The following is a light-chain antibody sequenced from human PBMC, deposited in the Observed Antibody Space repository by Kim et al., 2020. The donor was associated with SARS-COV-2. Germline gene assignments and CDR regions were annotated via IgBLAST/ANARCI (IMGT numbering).Light chain of an antibody. V-gene: IGLV1-44*01. Sequence: GQRVTISCSGSSSNIGSNTVNCYQQRPGTAPQLLIYSNNQRPSGVPDRFSGSKSGTSASLAISGLQSEDEADYYCAAWDDSLNGVVFGGGTQLTVL. CDR3: AAWDDSLNGVV. J-gene: IGLJ2*01. CDR2: SNN. CDR1: SSNIGSNT.